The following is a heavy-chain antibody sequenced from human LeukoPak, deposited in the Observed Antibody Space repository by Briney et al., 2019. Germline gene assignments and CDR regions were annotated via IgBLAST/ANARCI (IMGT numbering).Heavy chain of an antibody. D-gene: IGHD1-26*01. J-gene: IGHJ4*02. Sequence: PGGSLRLSCAASGFTFSSYGIHWVRQAPGKGLEWVAVISNDGSNKYYADSAKGRFTISRDNSKNTLYLQMNSLRAEDTAVYYCAKETGRWELEWGQGTLVTVSS. V-gene: IGHV3-30*18. CDR3: AKETGRWELE. CDR1: GFTFSSYG. CDR2: ISNDGSNK.